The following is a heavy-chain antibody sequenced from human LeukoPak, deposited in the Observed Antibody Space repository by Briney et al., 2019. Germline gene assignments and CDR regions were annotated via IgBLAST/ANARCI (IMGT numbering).Heavy chain of an antibody. V-gene: IGHV3-7*01. J-gene: IGHJ4*02. CDR2: IKYDGSEK. Sequence: GSLRLSCTASGLSFSGQWMNWVRQSPGQGLEWVANIKYDGSEKYYVDSVKGRFTISREDAKNSLSLQMDSVRPEDTAVYFCAGYSYGIWYWGQGTLVTVSS. CDR3: AGYSYGIWY. CDR1: GLSFSGQW. D-gene: IGHD5-18*01.